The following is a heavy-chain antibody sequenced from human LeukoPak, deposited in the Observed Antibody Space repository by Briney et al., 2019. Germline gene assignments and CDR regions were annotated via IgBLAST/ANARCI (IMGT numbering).Heavy chain of an antibody. Sequence: GGSLRLSCAASGFTFSTNAMGWVRQAPGKGLEWVSSLDHTGKTYYADSVKGRFTISRDNAKNTLYLQMNSLGAEDTAIYYCARAIGLLDPFDFWGQGTLVTVSS. V-gene: IGHV3-23*01. CDR3: ARAIGLLDPFDF. J-gene: IGHJ4*02. D-gene: IGHD3-3*02. CDR2: LDHTGKT. CDR1: GFTFSTNA.